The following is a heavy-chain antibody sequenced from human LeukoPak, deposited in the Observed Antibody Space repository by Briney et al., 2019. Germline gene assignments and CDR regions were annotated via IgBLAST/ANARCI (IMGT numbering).Heavy chain of an antibody. CDR2: ISSSSGYI. CDR3: AREDETSGPTVILFEY. V-gene: IGHV3-21*01. Sequence: PGRSLRLSCAASGFTFDDYAMHWVRQAPGKGLEWVSSISSSSGYIYYADSVKGRFTISRDNAKNSLDLQMNTLRAEDTAVYYCAREDETSGPTVILFEYWGQGTLVTVSS. D-gene: IGHD4-17*01. J-gene: IGHJ4*02. CDR1: GFTFDDYA.